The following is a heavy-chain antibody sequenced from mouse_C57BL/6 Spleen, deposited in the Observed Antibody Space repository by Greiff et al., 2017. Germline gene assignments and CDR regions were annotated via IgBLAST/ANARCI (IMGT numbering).Heavy chain of an antibody. D-gene: IGHD2-1*01. J-gene: IGHJ2*01. CDR2: ISYDGSN. CDR3: ASLYRSFDY. V-gene: IGHV3-6*01. CDR1: GYSITSGYY. Sequence: EVKLQESGPGLVKPSQSLSLTCSVTGYSITSGYYWNWIRQFPGNKLEWMGYISYDGSNNYNPSLKNRISITRDTSKNQFFLKLNSVTTEDTATYYCASLYRSFDYWGQGTTLTVSS.